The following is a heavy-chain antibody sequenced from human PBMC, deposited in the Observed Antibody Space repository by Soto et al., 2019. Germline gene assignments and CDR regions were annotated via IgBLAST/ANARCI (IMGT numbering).Heavy chain of an antibody. V-gene: IGHV4-31*03. CDR2: IYYSGST. CDR3: ARGYSSSPYFDY. J-gene: IGHJ4*02. CDR1: GGSISSGGYY. D-gene: IGHD6-6*01. Sequence: KSSETLSLTCTVSGGSISSGGYYWSWIRQHPGKGLEWIGYIYYSGSTYYNPSLKSRVTISVDTSKNQFSLKLSSVTAADTAVYYCARGYSSSPYFDYWGQGTLVTVSS.